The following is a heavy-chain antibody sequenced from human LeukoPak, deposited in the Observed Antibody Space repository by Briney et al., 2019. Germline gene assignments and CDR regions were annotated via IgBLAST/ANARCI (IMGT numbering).Heavy chain of an antibody. CDR1: GFTVSNYW. CDR3: ARDTDQYGRWGLWWFEY. V-gene: IGHV3-7*04. CDR2: IKQDGSDK. D-gene: IGHD2-21*01. Sequence: PGGSLRLSCVGSGFTVSNYWMSSARLARGKWLECVANIKQDGSDKWYVDSVKGRFTISRDNARNSLFLQMNSLRAEDTAVYYCARDTDQYGRWGLWWFEYWGQGALVTVSS. J-gene: IGHJ4*02.